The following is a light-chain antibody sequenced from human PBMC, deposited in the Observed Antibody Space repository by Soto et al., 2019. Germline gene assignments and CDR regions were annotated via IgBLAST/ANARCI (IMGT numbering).Light chain of an antibody. CDR1: HNDIGTYDY. CDR3: SSFTSNRIYV. Sequence: QPALTQPTSVSGSPGQSITISCTGNHNDIGTYDYVSWYQQHPGRAPRLLIYGVTTRPSGISDRFSASKSGLTASLTTSGLQPEDEADYYCSSFTSNRIYVFGPGTKVTVL. J-gene: IGLJ1*01. CDR2: GVT. V-gene: IGLV2-14*03.